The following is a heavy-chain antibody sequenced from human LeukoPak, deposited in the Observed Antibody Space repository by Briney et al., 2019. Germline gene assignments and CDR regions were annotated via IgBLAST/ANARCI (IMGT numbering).Heavy chain of an antibody. Sequence: ASVKVSCKASGYTFTDYYMHWVRQAPGQGLEWMGRINPYSGGTNYAQKFQGRVTMTRDTSISTAYMELSRLKSDDTAVYYCARDYSSGWYVYWGQGTRVTVSS. J-gene: IGHJ4*02. CDR2: INPYSGGT. V-gene: IGHV1-2*06. CDR1: GYTFTDYY. D-gene: IGHD6-19*01. CDR3: ARDYSSGWYVY.